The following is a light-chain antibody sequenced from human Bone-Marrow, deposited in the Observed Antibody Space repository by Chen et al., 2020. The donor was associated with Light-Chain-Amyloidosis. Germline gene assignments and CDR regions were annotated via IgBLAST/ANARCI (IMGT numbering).Light chain of an antibody. CDR3: HVWDRSSDRPV. CDR2: DDS. CDR1: NIGSTS. Sequence: SYVLTQPSSVSVAPGQTATIACVGNNIGSTSVHWYQQTPGQAPLLVVYDDSDRPSGIPERLSGSNSGNTATLTISRVEAGDEADYYCHVWDRSSDRPVFGGGTKLTVL. J-gene: IGLJ3*02. V-gene: IGLV3-21*02.